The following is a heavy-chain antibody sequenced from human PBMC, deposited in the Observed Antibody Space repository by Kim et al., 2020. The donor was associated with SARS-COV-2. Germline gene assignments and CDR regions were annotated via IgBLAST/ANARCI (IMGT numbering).Heavy chain of an antibody. Sequence: GGSLRLSCTASGFTFGDYAMSWVRQAPGKGLEWVGFIRSKAYGGTTEYAASGKGRFTISREDSKSIAYLQMNSLKTEDTAVYYCTRDQHVGIVVVPAATGYGRDVSGQGDTVTVSS. CDR2: IRSKAYGGTT. CDR3: TRDQHVGIVVVPAATGYGRDV. CDR1: GFTFGDYA. D-gene: IGHD2-2*03. V-gene: IGHV3-49*04. J-gene: IGHJ6*02.